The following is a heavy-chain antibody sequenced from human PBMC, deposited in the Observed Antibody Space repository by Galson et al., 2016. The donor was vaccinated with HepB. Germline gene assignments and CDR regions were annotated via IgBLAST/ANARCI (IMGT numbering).Heavy chain of an antibody. J-gene: IGHJ4*02. Sequence: ETLSLTCAVSGGSISSSNWWSWVRQPPGKRLEWIGEIYHSGNTNYNPSLKSRVTISVDKSKNHFSLKLKSVTAADTAVYYCARVRSGWSSYYFDYWGQGTLVTVSS. V-gene: IGHV4-4*02. CDR3: ARVRSGWSSYYFDY. D-gene: IGHD6-19*01. CDR1: GGSISSSNW. CDR2: IYHSGNT.